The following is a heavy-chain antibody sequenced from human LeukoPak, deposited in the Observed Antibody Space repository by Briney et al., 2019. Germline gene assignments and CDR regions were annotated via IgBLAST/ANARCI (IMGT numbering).Heavy chain of an antibody. J-gene: IGHJ4*02. CDR3: APDDYSSGLVEFY. V-gene: IGHV1-3*03. CDR1: GGTFSSYA. Sequence: EASVKVSCKASGGTFSSYAISWVRQAPGQRLEWMGWINAGNGNTKYSQEFQGRVTITRDTSASTAYMELSSLRSEDMAVYYCAPDDYSSGLVEFYWGQGTLVTVSS. D-gene: IGHD6-19*01. CDR2: INAGNGNT.